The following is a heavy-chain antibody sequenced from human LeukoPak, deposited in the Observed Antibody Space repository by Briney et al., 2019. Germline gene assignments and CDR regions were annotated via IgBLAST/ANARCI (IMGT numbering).Heavy chain of an antibody. CDR1: GGSFSGYY. D-gene: IGHD6-13*01. Sequence: SETLSLTCAVYGGSFSGYYWSWIRQPPGKGLEWIGEINHSGSTNYNPSLKSRVTISVDTSKNQFSLKLSSVTAADTAVYYCARGRVAAAGTIYYYYYYMGVWGKGTTVTVSS. V-gene: IGHV4-34*01. CDR3: ARGRVAAAGTIYYYYYYMGV. J-gene: IGHJ6*03. CDR2: INHSGST.